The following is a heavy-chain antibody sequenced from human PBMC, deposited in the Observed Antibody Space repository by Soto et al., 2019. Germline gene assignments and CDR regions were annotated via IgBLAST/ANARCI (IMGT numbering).Heavy chain of an antibody. Sequence: QVQLVQSGAEVKKPGASVKVSCKASGYTFTSYGISWVRQAPGQGLEWMGWISAYNGHTNYAQKLQGRVTMTTATSTSTGYMELSSLRSDDTAMYYSARERDWSIDSATYDHAFDICGQVTMLTVSS. J-gene: IGHJ3*02. V-gene: IGHV1-18*01. CDR1: GYTFTSYG. CDR3: ARERDWSIDSATYDHAFDI. D-gene: IGHD3-3*01. CDR2: ISAYNGHT.